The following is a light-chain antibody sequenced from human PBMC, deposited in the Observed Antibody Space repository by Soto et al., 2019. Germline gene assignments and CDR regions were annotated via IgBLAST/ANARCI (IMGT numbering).Light chain of an antibody. J-gene: IGKJ4*01. V-gene: IGKV3-20*01. CDR2: GAS. CDR3: QQYGSPH. Sequence: EFVLTQSPGTLSLSPGERATLSCRASQTVRNNYLAWYQQKPGQAPRLLIYGASSRATGIPDRFSGSGSGTDFTLTISRLEPEDFAVYYCQQYGSPHFGGGTKVDIK. CDR1: QTVRNNY.